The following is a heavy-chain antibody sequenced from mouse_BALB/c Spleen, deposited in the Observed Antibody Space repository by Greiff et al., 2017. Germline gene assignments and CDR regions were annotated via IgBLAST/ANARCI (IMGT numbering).Heavy chain of an antibody. CDR2: ISSGGST. D-gene: IGHD2-12*01. V-gene: IGHV5-6-5*01. J-gene: IGHJ2*01. CDR1: GFTFSSYA. Sequence: EVQGVESGGGLVKPGGSLKLSCAASGFTFSSYAMSWVRQTPEKRLEWVASISSGGSTYYPDSVKGRFTISRDNARNILYLQMSSLRSEDTAMYYCARGYYNYFDYWGQGTTLTVSS. CDR3: ARGYYNYFDY.